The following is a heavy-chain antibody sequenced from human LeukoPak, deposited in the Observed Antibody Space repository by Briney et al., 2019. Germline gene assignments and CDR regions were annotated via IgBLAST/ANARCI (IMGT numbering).Heavy chain of an antibody. Sequence: GGSLRLSCAASGFTFSSYAMSWVRQAPGKGLEWVSAISGSGGSTYYADSVKGRFTISRDNSKNTLYLQMNSLRAEDTAVYYWAKALLMFREPKHWFDPWGQGTLVTVSS. D-gene: IGHD3-10*01. J-gene: IGHJ5*02. CDR2: ISGSGGST. CDR3: AKALLMFREPKHWFDP. V-gene: IGHV3-23*01. CDR1: GFTFSSYA.